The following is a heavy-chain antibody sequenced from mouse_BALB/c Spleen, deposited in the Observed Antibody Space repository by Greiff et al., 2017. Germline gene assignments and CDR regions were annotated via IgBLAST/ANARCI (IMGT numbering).Heavy chain of an antibody. V-gene: IGHV1-15*01. CDR3: TRFQFITTVVGRDY. CDR1: GYTFTDYE. Sequence: VQLQQSGAELVRPGASVTLSCKASGYTFTDYEMHWVKQTPVHGLEWIGAIDPETGGTAYNQKFKGKATLTADKSSSTAYMELRSLTSEDSAVYYCTRFQFITTVVGRDYWGQGTTLTVSS. J-gene: IGHJ2*01. CDR2: IDPETGGT. D-gene: IGHD1-1*01.